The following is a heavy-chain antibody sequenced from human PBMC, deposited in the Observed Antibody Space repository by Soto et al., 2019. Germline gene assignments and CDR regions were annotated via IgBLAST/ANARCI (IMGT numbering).Heavy chain of an antibody. J-gene: IGHJ5*02. CDR1: GGSISSSSYY. V-gene: IGHV4-39*01. CDR2: FYYSGST. CDR3: ARLHVLEDSSSPNWFDP. D-gene: IGHD6-6*01. Sequence: SETLSLTCAVYGGSISSSSYYWGWIRQPPGKGLEWIGSFYYSGSTYYNPSLKGRVTISVDTSKYQFSLELSSVTAADTAGYYCARLHVLEDSSSPNWFDPWGQGTLVTVSS.